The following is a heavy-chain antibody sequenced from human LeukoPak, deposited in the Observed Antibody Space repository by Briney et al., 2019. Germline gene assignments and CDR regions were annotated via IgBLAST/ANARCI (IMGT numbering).Heavy chain of an antibody. CDR3: ARGEYCSGGSCYRAAGNYFDY. V-gene: IGHV1-46*03. D-gene: IGHD2-15*01. CDR2: INPSGGST. J-gene: IGHJ4*02. Sequence: ASVKVSCKASGYTFTSYYMHWVRQAPGQGLEWMGIINPSGGSTSYAQKFQGRVTMTRDTSTSTVYMELSSLRSEDTAVYYCARGEYCSGGSCYRAAGNYFDYWGQGTLVTVSS. CDR1: GYTFTSYY.